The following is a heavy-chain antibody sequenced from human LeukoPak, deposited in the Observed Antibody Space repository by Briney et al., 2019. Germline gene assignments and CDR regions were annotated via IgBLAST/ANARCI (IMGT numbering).Heavy chain of an antibody. D-gene: IGHD6-19*01. V-gene: IGHV3-74*01. CDR3: ARGSNGWSGIDY. CDR2: ISGDGSST. CDR1: EFTFSSHW. J-gene: IGHJ4*02. Sequence: GGSLRLSCGASEFTFSSHWMYWVRRAPGEGLVWVSRISGDGSSTNYADSVKGRFAISRDNAKNTLYPQMNSLRAEDTSVYYCARGSNGWSGIDYWGQGTLVTVSS.